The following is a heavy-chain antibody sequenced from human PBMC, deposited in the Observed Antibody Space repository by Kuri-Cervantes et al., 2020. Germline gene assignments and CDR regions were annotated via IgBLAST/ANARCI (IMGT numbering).Heavy chain of an antibody. J-gene: IGHJ5*02. Sequence: SETLSLTCTVSGGSISTYYWNWIRQPAGKGLEWIGRIYPSGSTNYNPSLKSRVTISVDKSKNQFSLKLSSVTAADTAVYYCARGVLTWFDPWGQGTLVTDSS. CDR1: GGSISTYY. V-gene: IGHV4-4*07. D-gene: IGHD3-16*01. CDR2: IYPSGST. CDR3: ARGVLTWFDP.